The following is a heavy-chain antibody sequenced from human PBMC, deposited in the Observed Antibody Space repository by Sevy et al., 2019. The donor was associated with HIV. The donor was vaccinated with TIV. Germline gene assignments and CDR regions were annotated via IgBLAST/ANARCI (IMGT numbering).Heavy chain of an antibody. Sequence: GGSLRLSCATSGFTSTPYAVAWVRQAPGKGLEWVAAISGSGAITYYADSRKARLIISRDRTNNTVYLQMKRLRAEDTALYYCAKDRYYFDSSGYYDHHDAFDVWGRGTMVTVSS. CDR3: AKDRYYFDSSGYYDHHDAFDV. J-gene: IGHJ3*01. CDR1: GFTSTPYA. D-gene: IGHD3-22*01. V-gene: IGHV3-23*01. CDR2: ISGSGAIT.